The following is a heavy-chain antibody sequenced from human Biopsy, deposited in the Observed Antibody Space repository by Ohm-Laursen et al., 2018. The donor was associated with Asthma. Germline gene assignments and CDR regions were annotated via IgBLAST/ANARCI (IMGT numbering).Heavy chain of an antibody. J-gene: IGHJ6*02. CDR1: GGTFSNFA. D-gene: IGHD6-19*01. CDR3: ARCQVGYSSGWSLLLKKIYYSGMDV. CDR2: IMTVFGTT. Sequence: ASSVKVSCKVPGGTFSNFAISWVRQAPGQGLEWLGGIMTVFGTTNYAQKFQSRVTITADESTSTAYMEVTSLRSEDTAIYYCARCQVGYSSGWSLLLKKIYYSGMDVWGQGTAVTVSS. V-gene: IGHV1-69*01.